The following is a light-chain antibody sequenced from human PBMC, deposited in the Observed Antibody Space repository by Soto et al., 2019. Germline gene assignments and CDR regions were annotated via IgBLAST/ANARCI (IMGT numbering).Light chain of an antibody. J-gene: IGLJ1*01. Sequence: QSVLTQPPSMSVSPGQSITISCSGTSSDIGRYNFVSWYQHHPGKAPKLIIYEATKRPSGVSYRFSGSKSGNTASLTISGLQAEDEADYYCTSYTITSPYVFGTGTKVTVL. V-gene: IGLV2-14*01. CDR3: TSYTITSPYV. CDR2: EAT. CDR1: SSDIGRYNF.